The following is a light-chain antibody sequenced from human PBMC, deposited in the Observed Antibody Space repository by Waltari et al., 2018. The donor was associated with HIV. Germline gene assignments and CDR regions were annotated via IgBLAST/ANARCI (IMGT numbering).Light chain of an antibody. CDR1: QSVSSN. V-gene: IGKV3-15*01. CDR3: QHYNNWLRT. CDR2: AAS. J-gene: IGKJ1*01. Sequence: EIVMTQSPVTLSVSPGARATLSFRASQSVSSNLAWYQQKPGQAPRLLIYAASTRATGIPARFSGSGSGTEFTLTISSLRSEDFAVYYCQHYNNWLRTFGQGTKVEIK.